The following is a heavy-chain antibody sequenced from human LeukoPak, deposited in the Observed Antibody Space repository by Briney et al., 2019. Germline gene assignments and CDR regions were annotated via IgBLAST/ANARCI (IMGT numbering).Heavy chain of an antibody. CDR2: ISGSGGST. CDR1: GFTVSSNY. Sequence: GSLRLSCAASGFTVSSNYMSWVRPAPGKGLEWVSAISGSGGSTYYADSVKGRFTISRDNSKNTLYLQMNSLRAEDTAVYYCAKDLQSGYASYYFDYWGQGTLVTVSS. CDR3: AKDLQSGYASYYFDY. D-gene: IGHD5-12*01. V-gene: IGHV3-23*01. J-gene: IGHJ4*02.